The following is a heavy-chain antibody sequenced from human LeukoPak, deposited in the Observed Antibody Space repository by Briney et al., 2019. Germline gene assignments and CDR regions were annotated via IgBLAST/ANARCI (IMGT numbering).Heavy chain of an antibody. V-gene: IGHV3-30-3*01. D-gene: IGHD6-13*01. J-gene: IGHJ4*02. CDR2: ISYDGSNK. CDR3: ARGKAAADSYYFDY. CDR1: GYIFTTYY. Sequence: SCKASGYIFTTYYMHWVRQAPGKGLEWVAVISYDGSNKYYADSVKGRFTISRDNSKNTLYLQMNSLRAEDTAVYYCARGKAAADSYYFDYWGQGTLVTVSS.